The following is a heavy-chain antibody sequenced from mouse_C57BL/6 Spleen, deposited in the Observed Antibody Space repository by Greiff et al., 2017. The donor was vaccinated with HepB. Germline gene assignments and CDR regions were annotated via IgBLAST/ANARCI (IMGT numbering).Heavy chain of an antibody. CDR3: ASYYGSSPYAMDY. V-gene: IGHV2-2*01. CDR1: GFSFTSYV. D-gene: IGHD1-1*01. CDR2: IWSGGST. Sequence: QVQLQQSGPGLVQPSPCLSITCTVSGFSFTSYVVHWVRQSPGKGLEWLGVIWSGGSTDYNAAFISRLTSSKDDSKSQVFLKMHSLQADDTAIYYCASYYGSSPYAMDYWGQGTSVTVSS. J-gene: IGHJ4*01.